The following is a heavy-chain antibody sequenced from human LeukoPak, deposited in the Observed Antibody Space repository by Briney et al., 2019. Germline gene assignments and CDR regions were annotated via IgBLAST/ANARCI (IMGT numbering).Heavy chain of an antibody. CDR1: GGSISSYY. D-gene: IGHD5-12*01. Sequence: SETLSLTCTVSGGSISSYYWSWIRQPPGKGLEWIGYIYYSGSTNYNPSLKSRVTISVDTSKNQFSLKLSSVTAADTAVYYCARGRKRLGVATFYPHWFDPWGQGTLVTVSS. CDR2: IYYSGST. J-gene: IGHJ5*02. V-gene: IGHV4-59*01. CDR3: ARGRKRLGVATFYPHWFDP.